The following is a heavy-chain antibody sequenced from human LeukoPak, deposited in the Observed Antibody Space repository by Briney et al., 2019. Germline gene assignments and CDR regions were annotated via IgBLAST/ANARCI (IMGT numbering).Heavy chain of an antibody. J-gene: IGHJ4*02. V-gene: IGHV3-66*01. CDR2: IYSGGST. CDR1: EFSVGSNY. D-gene: IGHD2-15*01. CDR3: AKSGRYCSAGSCYQEASLDY. Sequence: PGGSLRLSCAASEFSVGSNYMTWVRQAPGKGLEWVSLIYSGGSTYYADSVKGRFTISRDNSKNTLYLQMNSLRADDTAVYYCAKSGRYCSAGSCYQEASLDYWGQGTLVTVSS.